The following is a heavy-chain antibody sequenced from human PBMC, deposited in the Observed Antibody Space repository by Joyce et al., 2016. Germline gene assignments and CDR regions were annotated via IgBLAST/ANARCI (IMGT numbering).Heavy chain of an antibody. Sequence: QVQLVQSGAEVKKPGASVRVSCEASSNTFNSYGLSWVRQAPGQGLEWMGRNTAYNGKTYYSKKFQDRVTMTTETSTRTAYMELRRLTSDDTAVYYCARDNEREGGVDYAHDNWGQGTLVTVSS. J-gene: IGHJ4*02. CDR2: NTAYNGKT. D-gene: IGHD4-17*01. CDR1: SNTFNSYG. V-gene: IGHV1-18*01. CDR3: ARDNEREGGVDYAHDN.